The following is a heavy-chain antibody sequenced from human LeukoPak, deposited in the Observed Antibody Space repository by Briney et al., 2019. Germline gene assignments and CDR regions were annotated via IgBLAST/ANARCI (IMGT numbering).Heavy chain of an antibody. Sequence: SETLSLTCTVSGGSISGYYWSWIRQPPGKGLEYIGYIHYSGSTTYNPSLKSRVTISVDTSKNQFTLKRSSVTAADTAVYYCARLAPIVVAYYFDYCGQGTLVTVSS. D-gene: IGHD3-22*01. CDR3: ARLAPIVVAYYFDY. J-gene: IGHJ4*02. CDR2: IHYSGST. CDR1: GGSISGYY. V-gene: IGHV4-59*08.